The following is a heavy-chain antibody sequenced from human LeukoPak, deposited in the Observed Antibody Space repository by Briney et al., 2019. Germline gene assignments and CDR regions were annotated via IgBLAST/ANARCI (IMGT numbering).Heavy chain of an antibody. D-gene: IGHD6-13*01. V-gene: IGHV5-51*01. J-gene: IGHJ4*02. CDR1: GYSFTSYW. Sequence: GESPKISCKGSGYSFTSYWIGWVRHMPGKGLEWVGIIYTDDSDTRYSPSFQGQVTISADKSISTAYLQWSSLEASDTAMYYCARRLSSWSFDYWGQGTLVTVSS. CDR2: IYTDDSDT. CDR3: ARRLSSWSFDY.